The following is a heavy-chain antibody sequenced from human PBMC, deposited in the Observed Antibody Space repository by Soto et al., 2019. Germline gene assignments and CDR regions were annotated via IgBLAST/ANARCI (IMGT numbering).Heavy chain of an antibody. CDR2: ISYDGSNK. CDR3: AKDQLRRTTASFMDV. J-gene: IGHJ6*02. D-gene: IGHD4-17*01. CDR1: GFTFSSYG. Sequence: GGSLRLSCAASGFTFSSYGMHWVRQAPGKGLEWVAVISYDGSNKYYADSVKGRFTISRDNSKNTLYLQMNSLRAEDTAVYYCAKDQLRRTTASFMDVWGQGTTVTVSS. V-gene: IGHV3-30*18.